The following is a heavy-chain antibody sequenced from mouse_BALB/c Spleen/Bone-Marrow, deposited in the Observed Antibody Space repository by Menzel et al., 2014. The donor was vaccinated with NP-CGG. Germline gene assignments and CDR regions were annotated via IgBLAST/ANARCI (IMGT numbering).Heavy chain of an antibody. Sequence: EVKVEESGGGLVQPGGSLRLSCTTSGFTFTDYYMSWVRQPPGKALEWLAFIRNKAYGYTTEYSASVRGRFTISRDNSQSILYHQMNTLRAEDSATYYCARFPMDYWGQGTSVTVSS. J-gene: IGHJ4*01. V-gene: IGHV7-3*02. CDR2: IRNKAYGYTT. CDR3: ARFPMDY. CDR1: GFTFTDYY.